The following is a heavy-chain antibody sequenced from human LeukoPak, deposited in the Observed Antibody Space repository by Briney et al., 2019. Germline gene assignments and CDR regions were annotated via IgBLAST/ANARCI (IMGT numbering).Heavy chain of an antibody. Sequence: GASVKVSCKASGYTFTGYYMHWVRQAPGQGLEWMGWINPNSGGTNYAQKFQGRVTMTRDTSISTAYMGLNRLRSDDTAVYYCVREKSGNKNWFDPWGQGTLVDVSS. CDR1: GYTFTGYY. D-gene: IGHD5-12*01. CDR3: VREKSGNKNWFDP. V-gene: IGHV1-2*02. CDR2: INPNSGGT. J-gene: IGHJ5*01.